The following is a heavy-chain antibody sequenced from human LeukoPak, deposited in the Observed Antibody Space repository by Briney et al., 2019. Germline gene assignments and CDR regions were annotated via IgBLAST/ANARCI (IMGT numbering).Heavy chain of an antibody. CDR1: GYTFTGYY. V-gene: IGHV1-46*01. Sequence: ASVKVSCKASGYTFTGYYMHWVRQAPGQGLEWMGIINPSGGSTSYAQKFQGRVTMTRDMSTSTVYMELSSLRSEDTAVYYCARREEAVAADMGFDYWGQGTLVTVSS. CDR3: ARREEAVAADMGFDY. J-gene: IGHJ4*02. D-gene: IGHD6-19*01. CDR2: INPSGGST.